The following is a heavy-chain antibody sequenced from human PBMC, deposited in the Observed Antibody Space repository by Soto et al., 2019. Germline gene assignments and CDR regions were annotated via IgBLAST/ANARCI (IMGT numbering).Heavy chain of an antibody. J-gene: IGHJ4*02. CDR1: GYTFTSYY. CDR2: INPSGGST. V-gene: IGHV1-46*01. D-gene: IGHD3-3*01. Sequence: GASVKVSCKASGYTFTSYYMHWVRQAPGQGLEWMGIINPSGGSTSYAQKFQGRVTMTRDTSTSTVYMELSSLRSEDTAVYYCARSGSLDDFGAVKLFDYWGQGTLVTVSS. CDR3: ARSGSLDDFGAVKLFDY.